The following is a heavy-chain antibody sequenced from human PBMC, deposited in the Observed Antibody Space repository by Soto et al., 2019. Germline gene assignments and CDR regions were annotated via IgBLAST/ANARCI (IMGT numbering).Heavy chain of an antibody. V-gene: IGHV3-23*01. CDR1: GFTFSSYD. J-gene: IGHJ4*02. CDR3: ARSQPDYGDSDY. D-gene: IGHD4-17*01. CDR2: ISGSGGNT. Sequence: PGGSLRLSCAASGFTFSSYDMRWVRQAPGKGLEWVSTISGSGGNTNYAQKLQGRVTMTTDTSTSTAYMELRSLRSDDTAVYYCARSQPDYGDSDYWGQGTLVTVSS.